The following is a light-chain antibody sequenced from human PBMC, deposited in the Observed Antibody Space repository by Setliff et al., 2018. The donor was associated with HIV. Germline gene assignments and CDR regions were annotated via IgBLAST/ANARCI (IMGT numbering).Light chain of an antibody. V-gene: IGKV4-1*01. CDR3: QQYYSSPLT. J-gene: IGKJ4*01. CDR1: QSVLYSSNNKNY. Sequence: DIVMTQSPDSLAVSLGERATINCKSSQSVLYSSNNKNYLTWYQQNPGQPPKLLIHWASTRESGVPDRFSGSGSGTDFTLTISSLQAEDVAVYYCQQYYSSPLTFGGGTKVDIK. CDR2: WAS.